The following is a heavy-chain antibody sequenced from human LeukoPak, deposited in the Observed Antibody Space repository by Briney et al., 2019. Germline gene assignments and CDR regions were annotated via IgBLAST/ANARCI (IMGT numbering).Heavy chain of an antibody. CDR1: GFTVSSNY. V-gene: IGHV3-53*01. Sequence: GGSLRLSCAASGFTVSSNYMSWVRQAPGKGLEWVSVIYSGGSTYYADSVKGRFTISRDNSKNTLYLQMNSLRAEDTAVYYCARGGLTNYGGNSNYFDYWGQGTLVTVSS. J-gene: IGHJ4*02. D-gene: IGHD4-23*01. CDR3: ARGGLTNYGGNSNYFDY. CDR2: IYSGGST.